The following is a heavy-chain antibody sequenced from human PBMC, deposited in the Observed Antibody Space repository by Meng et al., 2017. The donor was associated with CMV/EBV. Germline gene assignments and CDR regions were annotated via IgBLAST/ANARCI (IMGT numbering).Heavy chain of an antibody. J-gene: IGHJ4*02. CDR1: GGSNSSSY. V-gene: IGHV4-4*07. CDR2: IYTSGST. D-gene: IGHD1-1*01. Sequence: QVQRQESGPGLGMHSETLSLTCPVSGGSNSSSYWSWIRQPAGKGLGWIGRIYTSGSTNYNPSLKSRVTMSVDTSKNQFSLKLSSVTAADTAVYYCARVLQWNGVIDYWGQGTLVTVSS. CDR3: ARVLQWNGVIDY.